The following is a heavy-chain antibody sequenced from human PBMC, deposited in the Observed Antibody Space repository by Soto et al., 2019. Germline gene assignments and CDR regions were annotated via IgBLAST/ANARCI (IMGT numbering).Heavy chain of an antibody. CDR3: ANWFDP. CDR1: GFTFNKYA. V-gene: IGHV3-23*01. CDR2: INGRSGST. J-gene: IGHJ5*02. Sequence: GGSLRLSCAASGFTFNKYAMNWVRQAPGKGLEWVSGINGRSGSTHYADSVKGRFTISRDNSKNTLYLQMNSLRAEDSAVYYCANWFDPWGQGTLVTVSS.